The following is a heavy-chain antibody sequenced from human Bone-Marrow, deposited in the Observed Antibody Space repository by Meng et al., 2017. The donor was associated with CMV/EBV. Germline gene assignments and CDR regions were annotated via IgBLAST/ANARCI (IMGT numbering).Heavy chain of an antibody. CDR1: GYTFTSYG. J-gene: IGHJ4*02. Sequence: ASVKVSCKASGYTFTSYGISWVRQAPGQGPEWMGWISASNDKTNYAQKFQGRVTMTTDTSTSTAYMELRNLRSDDTALYYCARDPPEIPYRIWFGEPYFDYWGQGTLVTVSS. CDR3: ARDPPEIPYRIWFGEPYFDY. CDR2: ISASNDKT. D-gene: IGHD3-10*01. V-gene: IGHV1-18*01.